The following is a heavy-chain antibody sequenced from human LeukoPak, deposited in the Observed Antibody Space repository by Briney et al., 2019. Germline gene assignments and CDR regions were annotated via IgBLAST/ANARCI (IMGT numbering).Heavy chain of an antibody. V-gene: IGHV1-46*01. CDR3: ARDNFVVWTNPGYYYMDV. D-gene: IGHD1/OR15-1a*01. CDR2: INPSGGST. J-gene: IGHJ6*03. Sequence: GASVKVSCKASGYTFTSYYMHWVRQAPGQGLEWMGIINPSGGSTSYAQKFQGRVTMTRDTSTSTVYMELSSLRSDDTAVYYCARDNFVVWTNPGYYYMDVWGKGTTVTVSS. CDR1: GYTFTSYY.